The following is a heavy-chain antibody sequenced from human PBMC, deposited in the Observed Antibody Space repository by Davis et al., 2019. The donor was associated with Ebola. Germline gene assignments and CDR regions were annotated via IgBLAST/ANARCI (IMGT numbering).Heavy chain of an antibody. CDR3: ANSNLYYDFWSGYYTEWFDP. V-gene: IGHV3-33*06. D-gene: IGHD3-3*01. CDR2: IWYDGSNK. CDR1: GFTFSSYG. Sequence: PGGSLRLSCAASGFTFSSYGMHWVRQAPGKGLEWVAVIWYDGSNKYYADSVKGRFTISRDNSKNTLYLQMNSLRAEDTAVHYCANSNLYYDFWSGYYTEWFDPWGQGTLVTVSS. J-gene: IGHJ5*02.